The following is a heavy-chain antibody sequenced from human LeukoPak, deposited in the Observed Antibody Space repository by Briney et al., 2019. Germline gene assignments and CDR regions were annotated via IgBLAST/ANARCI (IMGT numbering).Heavy chain of an antibody. J-gene: IGHJ4*02. D-gene: IGHD2-8*01. CDR3: AKMVREFYTISYYFDY. CDR1: GFTFSSYA. Sequence: GGSQRLSCAVSGFTFSSYAMNWVRQAPGKGLEWVSGISGSGAGTYYADSVKGRFTISRDNSKNTLYLQMNSLRAEDTAVYYCAKMVREFYTISYYFDYWGQGTLVTVSS. CDR2: ISGSGAGT. V-gene: IGHV3-23*01.